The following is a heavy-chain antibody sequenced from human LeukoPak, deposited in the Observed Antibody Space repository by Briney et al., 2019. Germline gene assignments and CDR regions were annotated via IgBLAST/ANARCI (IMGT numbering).Heavy chain of an antibody. CDR2: INPVGGST. D-gene: IGHD3-3*01. V-gene: IGHV1-46*01. J-gene: IGHJ4*02. Sequence: ASVKVSCKASGYTFTTYYIHWVRQAPGQGLEWMGIINPVGGSTTYAHRFQGRLTMTRDTSTSTVYMELSSLRSEDTAVYYCARVNDIWSGYFDSWGQGTLVTVSS. CDR1: GYTFTTYY. CDR3: ARVNDIWSGYFDS.